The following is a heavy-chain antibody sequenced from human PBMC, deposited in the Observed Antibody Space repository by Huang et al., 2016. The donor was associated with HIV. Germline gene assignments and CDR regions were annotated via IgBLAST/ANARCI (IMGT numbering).Heavy chain of an antibody. CDR1: GGSFSGYY. D-gene: IGHD2-15*01. V-gene: IGHV4-34*01. CDR3: ARGGEMATVWWYYFDY. CDR2: INHSGST. J-gene: IGHJ4*02. Sequence: QVQLQQWGAGLLKPSETLSLTCAVYGGSFSGYYWSWIRQPPGKGLEWIGEINHSGSTNYNPSLKSRGTISVDTAKNQFALKLSSVTAADTAVYYCARGGEMATVWWYYFDYWGQGTLVTVSS.